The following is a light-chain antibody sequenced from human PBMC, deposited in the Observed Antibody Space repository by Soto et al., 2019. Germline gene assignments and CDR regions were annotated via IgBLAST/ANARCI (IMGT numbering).Light chain of an antibody. V-gene: IGKV1-5*03. Sequence: DIQMTQSPSTLSASVGDRVTITCRASQSISSWLAWYQQKPGKAPKLLIYKASNLESGVPSRFSGSGSGTEFTLTISSLQPDDCATYYCQQYNSSPMHTFGQGTKLEIK. J-gene: IGKJ2*01. CDR3: QQYNSSPMHT. CDR2: KAS. CDR1: QSISSW.